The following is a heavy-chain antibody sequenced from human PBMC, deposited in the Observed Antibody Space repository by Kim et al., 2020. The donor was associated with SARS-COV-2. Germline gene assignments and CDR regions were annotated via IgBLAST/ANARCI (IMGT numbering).Heavy chain of an antibody. D-gene: IGHD2-2*01. CDR3: ARVHSSTWKIDY. Sequence: EYAVSVKSRITINPDTSKNHFSLQLNSVTPEDTAVYYCARVHSSTWKIDYWGQVTLVTVSS. V-gene: IGHV6-1*01. J-gene: IGHJ4*02.